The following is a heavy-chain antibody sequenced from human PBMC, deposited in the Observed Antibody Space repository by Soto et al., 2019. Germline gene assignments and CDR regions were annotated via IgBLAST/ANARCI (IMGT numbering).Heavy chain of an antibody. CDR3: AHVDGYCTSTTCYGFDYGIEF. CDR1: CFSLSTRGVG. Sequence: QITLKESGPTLVKPTQTLTLTCTCSCFSLSTRGVGWGWIRQPPGKTLKWQAIIFWNDDKTNSPSLKRRLTTTTDTSKNQVLRTMTNMVPVETATHYCAHVDGYCTSTTCYGFDYGIEFLGQGTTVTVYS. CDR2: IFWNDDK. D-gene: IGHD2-2*03. J-gene: IGHJ6*02. V-gene: IGHV2-5*01.